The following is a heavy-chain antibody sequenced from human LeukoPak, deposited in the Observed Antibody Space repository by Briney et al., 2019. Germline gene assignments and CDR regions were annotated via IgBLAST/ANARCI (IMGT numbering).Heavy chain of an antibody. V-gene: IGHV1-18*01. CDR3: ARASDTSWPFDF. J-gene: IGHJ4*02. Sequence: AAVKVSCKASGYAFTIFSIMWVRQAPGQGHEWMGWIRTSKNYTRYAQKFQGSAILTTAPSTSTAYLELTSLTSDDTAVYFYARASDTSWPFDFWGQGNKVTVSS. D-gene: IGHD2-2*01. CDR2: IRTSKNYT. CDR1: GYAFTIFS.